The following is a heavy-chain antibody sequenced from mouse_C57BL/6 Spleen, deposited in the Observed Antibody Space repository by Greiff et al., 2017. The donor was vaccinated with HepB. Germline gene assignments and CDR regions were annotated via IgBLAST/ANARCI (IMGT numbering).Heavy chain of an antibody. V-gene: IGHV1-55*01. CDR3: AREGLGRGPFDY. J-gene: IGHJ2*01. CDR1: GYTFTSYW. CDR2: IYPGSGST. D-gene: IGHD4-1*01. Sequence: QVQLQQPGAELVKPGASVKMSCKASGYTFTSYWITWVKQRPGQGLEWIGDIYPGSGSTNYNEKFKSKATLTVDTSSSTAYMQLSSLTSGDSAVYYCAREGLGRGPFDYWGQGTTLTVSS.